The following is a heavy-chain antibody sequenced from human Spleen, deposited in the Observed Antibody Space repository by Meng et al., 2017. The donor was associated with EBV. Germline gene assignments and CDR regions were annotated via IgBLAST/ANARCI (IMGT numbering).Heavy chain of an antibody. CDR3: ARGDVVVFPAALGKFDL. V-gene: IGHV4-4*02. Sequence: QGQLAESGPGLVKPSGILSLTCLFSGVSFNFSHGWSWVRQPPGKGLEWIGEVYYSGSTNYNPSLKSRVDMFLDKSKNQFSLQLDSVTAADTALYFCARGDVVVFPAALGKFDLWGRGTLVTVSS. J-gene: IGHJ2*01. CDR2: VYYSGST. CDR1: GVSFNFSHG. D-gene: IGHD2-2*01.